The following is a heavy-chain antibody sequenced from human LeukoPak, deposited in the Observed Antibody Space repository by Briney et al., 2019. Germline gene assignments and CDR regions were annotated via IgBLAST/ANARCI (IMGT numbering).Heavy chain of an antibody. CDR3: ARDEYLWVVIQLGLFDY. CDR1: GFTFSSYY. D-gene: IGHD2-2*01. CDR2: ISSDGNNK. J-gene: IGHJ4*02. Sequence: GRSLRLFCAASGFTFSSYYMHWVRQAPGKGLEWVAVISSDGNNKYYADSVKGRLTISRDNSKNTLYLQMNSLRAEDTAVYYCARDEYLWVVIQLGLFDYWGEGTLVSVSS. V-gene: IGHV3-30-3*01.